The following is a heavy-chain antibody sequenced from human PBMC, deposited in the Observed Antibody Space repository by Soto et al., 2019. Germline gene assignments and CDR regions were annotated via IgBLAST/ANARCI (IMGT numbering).Heavy chain of an antibody. J-gene: IGHJ4*02. D-gene: IGHD1-26*01. Sequence: KSSETLSLTCAVSGYSISSGYYWGWIRQPPGKGLEWIGSIYHSGSTYYNPSLKSRVTISVDTSKNQFSLKLSSVTAADTAVYYCAREQAVGATDHYWGQGTLVTVSS. CDR2: IYHSGST. CDR3: AREQAVGATDHY. CDR1: GYSISSGYY. V-gene: IGHV4-38-2*02.